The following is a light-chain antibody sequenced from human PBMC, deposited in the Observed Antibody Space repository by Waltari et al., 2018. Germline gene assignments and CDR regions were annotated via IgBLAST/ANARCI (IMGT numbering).Light chain of an antibody. J-gene: IGKJ2*01. V-gene: IGKV3-15*01. CDR3: QQYNSWPPRYT. CDR1: QSVSSN. CDR2: GAS. Sequence: EIVLTQSPATLSVSPGERATLPCRASQSVSSNLAWYQHKPGQPPRLLIYGASTRATGIPARFNGSGSGTEFTLTISSLQSEDFAVYYCQQYNSWPPRYTFGQGTNLESK.